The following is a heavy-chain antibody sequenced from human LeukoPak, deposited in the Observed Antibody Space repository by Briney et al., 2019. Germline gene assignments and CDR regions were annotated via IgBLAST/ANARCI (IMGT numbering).Heavy chain of an antibody. CDR1: GFAFSSYS. CDR3: AKEWHYYDSSGYYPDY. V-gene: IGHV3-30*04. Sequence: GGSLRLSCAASGFAFSSYSMHWVRQAPGKGLEWVAGISYDGWYKGYPDSVKGRFTISRDDSKNTLYLQMNSLRAEDTAVYYCAKEWHYYDSSGYYPDYWGQGTLVTVSS. D-gene: IGHD3-22*01. J-gene: IGHJ4*02. CDR2: ISYDGWYK.